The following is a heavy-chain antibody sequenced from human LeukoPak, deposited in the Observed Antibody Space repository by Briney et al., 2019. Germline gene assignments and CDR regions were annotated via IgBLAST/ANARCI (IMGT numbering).Heavy chain of an antibody. V-gene: IGHV1-46*01. Sequence: ASVKVSCKASEYTFTSHYMHWVRQAPGQGLEWMGIINPSGGSTSYAQKFQGRVTMTRDTSTSTVYMELSSLRSGDTAVYYCARAVASMGATTGFDYWGQGTLVAVSS. D-gene: IGHD1-26*01. J-gene: IGHJ4*02. CDR1: EYTFTSHY. CDR2: INPSGGST. CDR3: ARAVASMGATTGFDY.